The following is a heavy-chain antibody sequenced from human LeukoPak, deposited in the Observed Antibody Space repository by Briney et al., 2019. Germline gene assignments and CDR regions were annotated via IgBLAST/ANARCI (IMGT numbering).Heavy chain of an antibody. CDR2: IYHSGST. CDR3: ARIDGYSSGLTYFDY. J-gene: IGHJ4*02. V-gene: IGHV4-4*02. CDR1: GGSISSSNW. Sequence: SETLSLTCAVSGGSISSSNWWSWVRQPPGKGLEWIGEIYHSGSTNYDPSLKSRVTISVDKSKNQFSLELSSVTAADTAVYYCARIDGYSSGLTYFDYWGQGTLVTVSS. D-gene: IGHD6-19*01.